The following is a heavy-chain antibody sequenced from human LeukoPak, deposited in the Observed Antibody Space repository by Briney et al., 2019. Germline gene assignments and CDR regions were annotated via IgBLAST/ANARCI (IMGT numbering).Heavy chain of an antibody. CDR2: MSSSSSTI. Sequence: PGGSLRLSCAASGFTFSSYSMNWVRQAPGKGLEWVSYMSSSSSTIYYADSVKGRFTISRDNAKNSLYLQMNSLRAEDTAVYYCARDSPYYYDSSGYTFQQWGQGTLVTVSS. J-gene: IGHJ1*01. V-gene: IGHV3-48*01. CDR3: ARDSPYYYDSSGYTFQQ. CDR1: GFTFSSYS. D-gene: IGHD3-22*01.